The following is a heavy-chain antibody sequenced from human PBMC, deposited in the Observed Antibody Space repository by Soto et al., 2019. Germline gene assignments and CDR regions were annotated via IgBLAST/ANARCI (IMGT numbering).Heavy chain of an antibody. CDR3: AAGEASSRNLAPYYLDF. D-gene: IGHD6-13*01. CDR1: GGSMRNYV. V-gene: IGHV4-59*01. Sequence: SETLSLTWTVCGGSMRNYVWTWIRQPPGKGLEWIGYIHYSGTTSFFPSYNPSLRSRVTISEDTSKNHFSLKLLSVTTADTAVYFCAAGEASSRNLAPYYLDFWGQGTLVTVSS. CDR2: IHYSGTT. J-gene: IGHJ4*02.